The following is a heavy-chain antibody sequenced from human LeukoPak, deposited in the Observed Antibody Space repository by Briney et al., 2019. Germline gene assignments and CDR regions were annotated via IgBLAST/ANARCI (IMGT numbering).Heavy chain of an antibody. D-gene: IGHD2-15*01. CDR1: GGSFSGYY. J-gene: IGHJ4*02. CDR2: IIDSGST. V-gene: IGHV4-34*12. CDR3: ARQVSSDCSGGSCYSPYYFDS. Sequence: SETLSLTCAVYGGSFSGYYWNWIRQPPGKGLEWIGEIIDSGSTTYNPSLKSRASILVDTSKNQFSLKLSSVTAADTAVYYCARQVSSDCSGGSCYSPYYFDSWGQGTPVTVSS.